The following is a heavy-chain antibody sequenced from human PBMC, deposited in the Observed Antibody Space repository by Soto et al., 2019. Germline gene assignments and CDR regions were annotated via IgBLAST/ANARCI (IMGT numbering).Heavy chain of an antibody. CDR1: GLIVSNKG. CDR2: KSYDGSDT. CDR3: TIVRVADSDLDH. J-gene: IGHJ4*02. V-gene: IGHV3-30*03. D-gene: IGHD3-10*02. Sequence: PGRSRGFAWVGCGLIVSNKGMHWVRQTPGKGLEWVAFKSYDGSDTFYADSVKVRFTISRDNSKNTLFLHMSNLRAEDTAMYYCTIVRVADSDLDHWGQGTLVTVSS.